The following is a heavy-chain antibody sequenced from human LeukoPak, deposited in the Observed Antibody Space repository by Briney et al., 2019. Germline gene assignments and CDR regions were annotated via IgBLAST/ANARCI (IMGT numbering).Heavy chain of an antibody. CDR1: GFTVSSNY. D-gene: IGHD1-26*01. CDR2: IRSKAYGGTT. J-gene: IGHJ4*02. V-gene: IGHV3-49*04. CDR3: TREPSLDY. Sequence: GGSLRLSCAASGFTVSSNYMSWVRQAPGKGLEWVGFIRSKAYGGTTEYAASVKGRFTISRDDSKSIAYLQMNSLKTEDTAVYYCTREPSLDYWGQGTLVTVSS.